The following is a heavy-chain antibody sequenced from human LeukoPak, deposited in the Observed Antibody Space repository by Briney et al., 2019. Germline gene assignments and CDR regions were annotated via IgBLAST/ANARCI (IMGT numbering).Heavy chain of an antibody. CDR2: IYTSGST. V-gene: IGHV4-4*07. D-gene: IGHD6-13*01. CDR3: ARDWGTAAGTGWFDP. Sequence: PSETLSLTCTVSGGSISSCYWSWIRQPAGKGLEWIGRIYTSGSTNYNPSLKSRGTMSVDTSKNQFSLKLSSVTAADTAVYYCARDWGTAAGTGWFDPWGQGTLVTVSS. CDR1: GGSISSCY. J-gene: IGHJ5*02.